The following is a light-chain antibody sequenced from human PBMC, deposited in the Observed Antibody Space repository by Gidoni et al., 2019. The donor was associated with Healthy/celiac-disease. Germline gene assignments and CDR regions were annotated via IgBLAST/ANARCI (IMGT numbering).Light chain of an antibody. V-gene: IGKV1-5*03. Sequence: DIQMTQSPSTLSASVGDRVTITCRASQSISNWLAWYQQKPGKAPKLLIYKASSLESGVPSRFSGSGSGTEFTLTISSLQPDDFATYYCQPYNSYSRTFXXXTKVEIK. J-gene: IGKJ1*01. CDR3: QPYNSYSRT. CDR2: KAS. CDR1: QSISNW.